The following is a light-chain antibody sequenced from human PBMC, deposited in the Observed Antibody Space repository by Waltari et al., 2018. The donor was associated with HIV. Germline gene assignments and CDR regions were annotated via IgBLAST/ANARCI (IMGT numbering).Light chain of an antibody. CDR3: QSYDNSLSAVV. Sequence: QSVLTQPPSVSGAPGQRVTIACAGSTSNIGADYDVHWYQQFPGTAPKLNIYHNNSRPSGVPDRFSGSKSDTSASLAITGLQPEDEADYYCQSYDNSLSAVVFGGGTKLTVL. CDR2: HNN. CDR1: TSNIGADYD. V-gene: IGLV1-40*01. J-gene: IGLJ2*01.